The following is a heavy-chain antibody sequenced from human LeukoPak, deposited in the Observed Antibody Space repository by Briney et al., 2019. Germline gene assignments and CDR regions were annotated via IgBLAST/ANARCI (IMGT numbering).Heavy chain of an antibody. CDR1: GFTFSSYA. CDR3: ARDLKQWLVEGSYFDY. V-gene: IGHV3-30-3*01. Sequence: GRSLRLSCAASGFTFSSYAMHWVRQAPGKGLEWVAVISYDGSNKYYADSVKGRFTISRDNSKNTLYLQMNSLRAEDTAVYYCARDLKQWLVEGSYFDYWGQGTLVTVSS. J-gene: IGHJ4*02. CDR2: ISYDGSNK. D-gene: IGHD6-19*01.